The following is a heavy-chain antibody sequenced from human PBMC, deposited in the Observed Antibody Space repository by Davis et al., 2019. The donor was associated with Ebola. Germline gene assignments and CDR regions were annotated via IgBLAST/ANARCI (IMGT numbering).Heavy chain of an antibody. V-gene: IGHV3-30*18. J-gene: IGHJ4*02. CDR3: AKDRAHYYDSSGYYSYVCDY. CDR2: ISYDGSNK. D-gene: IGHD3-22*01. Sequence: PGGSLRLSYAASGFTFSSYGMHWVRQAPGKGLEWVAVISYDGSNKYYADSVKGRFTISRDNSKNTLYLQMNSLRAEDTAVYYCAKDRAHYYDSSGYYSYVCDYWGQGTLVTVSS. CDR1: GFTFSSYG.